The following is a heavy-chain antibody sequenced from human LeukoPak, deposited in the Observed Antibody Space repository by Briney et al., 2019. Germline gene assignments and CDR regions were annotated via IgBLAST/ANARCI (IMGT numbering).Heavy chain of an antibody. J-gene: IGHJ4*02. CDR3: AKGEGGALGIPHPYYFDY. D-gene: IGHD3-16*01. CDR1: GFTFNNYA. CDR2: TRYDGSSA. Sequence: GGSLRLSCETSGFTFNNYAMHWVRRAPGKGLEWVAYTRYDGSSAYYADLVKGRFTISRDNSKNTLYLQINSLTTEDTAVYYCAKGEGGALGIPHPYYFDYWGQGNVVTVSS. V-gene: IGHV3-30*02.